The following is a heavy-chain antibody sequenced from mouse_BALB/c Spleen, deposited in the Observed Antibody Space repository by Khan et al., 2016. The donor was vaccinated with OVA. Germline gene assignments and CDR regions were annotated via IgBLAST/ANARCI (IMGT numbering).Heavy chain of an antibody. CDR3: ARTARIKY. CDR2: ISYSGST. D-gene: IGHD1-2*01. V-gene: IGHV3-2*02. Sequence: EVQLQESGPGLVKPSQSLSLTCTVTGYSITSGYGWNWIRQFPGNILEWMGYISYSGSTNYNPSLKSRISITRDTSKNQVFLQLNSVTTEDPATYYCARTARIKYWGQGTTLTVSS. J-gene: IGHJ2*01. CDR1: GYSITSGYG.